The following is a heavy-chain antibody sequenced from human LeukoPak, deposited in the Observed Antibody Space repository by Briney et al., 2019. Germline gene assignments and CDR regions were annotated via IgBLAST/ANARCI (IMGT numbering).Heavy chain of an antibody. CDR2: IKQDGSVR. D-gene: IGHD5-24*01. CDR3: AREDDYGAS. J-gene: IGHJ4*02. CDR1: GFTFSDFW. Sequence: GGSLRLSCVASGFTFSDFWMTWFRQAPGKGLEWVANIKQDGSVRYYVDSVKGRFTISRDNAKNSLYLQMNSLRAEDTAVYYCAREDDYGASWGQGTLVTVSS. V-gene: IGHV3-7*01.